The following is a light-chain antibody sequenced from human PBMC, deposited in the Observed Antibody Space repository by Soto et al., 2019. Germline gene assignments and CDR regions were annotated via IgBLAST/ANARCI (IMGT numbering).Light chain of an antibody. J-gene: IGKJ1*01. CDR1: QSVNSN. CDR3: QQYKHWPLWT. V-gene: IGKV3-15*01. CDR2: GAS. Sequence: EIVMTQSPATLSVSPGERATLSCRASQSVNSNLAWYQHKPGQAPRLLIYGASTRATGIPARFGGSGSGTDFTLTISSLQSEDFAVYYCQQYKHWPLWTFGQGTKVEIE.